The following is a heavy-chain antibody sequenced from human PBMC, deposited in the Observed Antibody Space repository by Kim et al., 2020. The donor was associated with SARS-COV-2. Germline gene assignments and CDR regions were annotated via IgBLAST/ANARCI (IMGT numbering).Heavy chain of an antibody. D-gene: IGHD3-16*01. CDR3: ATKNGGY. J-gene: IGHJ4*02. CDR2: IYYSGST. Sequence: SETLSLTCTVSGGSISSYYWSWIRQPPGKGLEWIGYIYYSGSTKYNPSLESRVTISVDTSKNQFSLKVTSVTAADTAGYYCATKNGGYWGQXTLVTVSS. CDR1: GGSISSYY. V-gene: IGHV4-59*08.